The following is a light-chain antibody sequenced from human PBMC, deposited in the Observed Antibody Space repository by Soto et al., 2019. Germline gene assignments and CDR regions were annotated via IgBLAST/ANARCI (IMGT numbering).Light chain of an antibody. CDR2: DAY. J-gene: IGKJ4*01. Sequence: DIQMTQSPSILSASVGDRVTITCRASQSIRSWLAWYQQKPGKAPKLLISDAYSLESGVPSRFSGRRSGTEFTLTIAGLQHEDFATYYCQQYESYSPLTFGGGTKVEIK. CDR1: QSIRSW. V-gene: IGKV1-5*01. CDR3: QQYESYSPLT.